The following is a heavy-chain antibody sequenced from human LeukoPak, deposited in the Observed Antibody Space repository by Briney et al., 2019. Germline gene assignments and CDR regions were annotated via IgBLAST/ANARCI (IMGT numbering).Heavy chain of an antibody. CDR2: ISAYNGNT. D-gene: IGHD3-9*01. CDR1: GYTFTSYG. J-gene: IGHJ6*02. V-gene: IGHV1-18*01. Sequence: ASVKVSCKASGYTFTSYGIGWVRQAPGQGLEWMGWISAYNGNTNYAQKLQGRVTMTTDTSTSTAYMELRSLRSDDTAVYYCARDGDYDILTGFYYYYGMDVWGQGTTVTVSS. CDR3: ARDGDYDILTGFYYYYGMDV.